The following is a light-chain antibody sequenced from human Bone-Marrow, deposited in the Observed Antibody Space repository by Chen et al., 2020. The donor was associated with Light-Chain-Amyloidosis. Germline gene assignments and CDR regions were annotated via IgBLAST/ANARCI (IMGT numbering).Light chain of an antibody. CDR3: QQYDSYPIA. J-gene: IGKJ5*01. CDR2: AAS. CDR1: QGISNY. V-gene: IGKV1-16*01. Sequence: DIQMTQSPSSVSASVGDRVTITCRASQGISNYLAWFHQKPGKAPKSLIYAASTLQSGVPSRFSGSESGTDCTLAITSLQPEDSATYYCQQYDSYPIAYRPGSRLEIK.